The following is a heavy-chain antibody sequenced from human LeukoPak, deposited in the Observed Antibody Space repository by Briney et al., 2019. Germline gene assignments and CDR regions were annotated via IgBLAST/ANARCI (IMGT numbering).Heavy chain of an antibody. CDR3: VRDRVDSYSEYRLDY. V-gene: IGHV1-2*02. D-gene: IGHD2-21*02. CDR2: LNVKSGGT. J-gene: IGHJ4*02. CDR1: GYTFTGYY. Sequence: ASVKVSCKASGYTFTGYYMHWVRQAPGEGLEWMGWLNVKSGGTNYAQKFQGKVTMTRDTSITTAYMELNSLRSDDTAMYYCVRDRVDSYSEYRLDYWGQGTLVTVSS.